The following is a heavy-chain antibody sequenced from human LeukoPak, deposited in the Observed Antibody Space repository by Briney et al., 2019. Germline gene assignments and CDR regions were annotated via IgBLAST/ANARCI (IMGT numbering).Heavy chain of an antibody. CDR2: IYYSGST. D-gene: IGHD1-1*01. CDR3: ANRMGVQTTWFDP. Sequence: SETLSLTCTVSGGSISSYYWSWIRQPPGKGLEWIGYIYYSGSTNYNPSLKSRVTISVDTSKNQFSLKLSSVTAADTAVYYCANRMGVQTTWFDPWGQGTLVTVSS. V-gene: IGHV4-59*01. J-gene: IGHJ5*02. CDR1: GGSISSYY.